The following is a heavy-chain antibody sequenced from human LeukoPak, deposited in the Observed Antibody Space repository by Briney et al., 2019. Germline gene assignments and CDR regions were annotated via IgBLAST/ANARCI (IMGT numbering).Heavy chain of an antibody. D-gene: IGHD3-3*01. CDR3: ARGRRRITIFGVVTNWFDP. CDR2: INHSGST. J-gene: IGHJ5*02. Sequence: SETLSLTCAVYGGSSSGYYWSWIRQPPGKGLEWIGEINHSGSTNYNPSLKSRVTISVDTSKNQFSLKLSSVTAADTAVYYCARGRRRITIFGVVTNWFDPWGQGTLVTVSS. V-gene: IGHV4-34*01. CDR1: GGSSSGYY.